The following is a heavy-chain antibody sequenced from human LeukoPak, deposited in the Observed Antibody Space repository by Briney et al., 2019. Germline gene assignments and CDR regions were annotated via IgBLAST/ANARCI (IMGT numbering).Heavy chain of an antibody. Sequence: PGGSLRLSCTASGFTFSSYWMHWVRQAPGKGLVWVSRINSDGSSTSYAESVKGRFTISRDNAKNTVYLQMNSLRAEDTAVYYCARDYVSGSFGPWGQGTLVTVSS. J-gene: IGHJ5*02. V-gene: IGHV3-74*01. CDR1: GFTFSSYW. D-gene: IGHD3-10*01. CDR2: INSDGSST. CDR3: ARDYVSGSFGP.